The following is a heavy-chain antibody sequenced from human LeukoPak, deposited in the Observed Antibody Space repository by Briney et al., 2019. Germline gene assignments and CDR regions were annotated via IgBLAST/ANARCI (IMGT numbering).Heavy chain of an antibody. J-gene: IGHJ4*02. CDR2: INWNGGST. CDR3: ARDYYGSGSYYQPFDY. Sequence: PGGSLRLSCAASGFTFSSYSMNWVRQAPGKGLEWVSGINWNGGSTGYADSVKGRFTISRDNAKNSLYLQMNSLRAEDTALYYCARDYYGSGSYYQPFDYWGQGTLVTVSS. D-gene: IGHD3-10*01. CDR1: GFTFSSYS. V-gene: IGHV3-20*04.